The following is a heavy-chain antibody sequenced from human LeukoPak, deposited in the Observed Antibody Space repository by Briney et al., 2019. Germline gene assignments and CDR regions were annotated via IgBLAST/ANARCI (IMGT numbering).Heavy chain of an antibody. CDR2: ISSSSSYI. V-gene: IGHV3-21*01. CDR1: GFTFSSYS. J-gene: IGHJ4*02. D-gene: IGHD6-6*01. Sequence: GGSLRLSCAASGFTFSSYSMNWVRQAPGKGLEWVSSISSSSSYIYYADSVKGRFTISRDNAKNSLYLQMNSLRAEDTAVYYCTREEGAARPAIFDYWGQGTLVTVSS. CDR3: TREEGAARPAIFDY.